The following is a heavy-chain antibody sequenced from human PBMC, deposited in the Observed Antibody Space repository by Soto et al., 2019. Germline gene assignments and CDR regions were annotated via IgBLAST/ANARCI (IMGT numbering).Heavy chain of an antibody. Sequence: GGSLRLSCAASGFIFSDFQFNWVRQAPGGGLEWLSSITGTSAFTEYAESIEGRFTISRDNPNKLLFLHMDNLRPEDTAVYYCARDNLAFQGAFDLWGQGTLVTVSS. D-gene: IGHD3-16*01. V-gene: IGHV3-21*01. CDR1: GFIFSDFQ. J-gene: IGHJ4*02. CDR2: ITGTSAFT. CDR3: ARDNLAFQGAFDL.